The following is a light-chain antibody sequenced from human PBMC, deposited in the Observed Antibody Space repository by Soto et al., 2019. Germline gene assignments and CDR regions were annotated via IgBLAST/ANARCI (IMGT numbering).Light chain of an antibody. V-gene: IGLV2-14*01. CDR2: EVT. J-gene: IGLJ1*01. CDR3: ASLTTTNFV. CDR1: SSDVGAYNL. Sequence: QSALTQPASVSGSPGQSITISCTGTSSDVGAYNLVSWYQHLPDKAPKLIISEVTNRPSGVSDRCSGSKSGNTASLTISGLQAEDEADYFCASLTTTNFVFGSGTKLTVL.